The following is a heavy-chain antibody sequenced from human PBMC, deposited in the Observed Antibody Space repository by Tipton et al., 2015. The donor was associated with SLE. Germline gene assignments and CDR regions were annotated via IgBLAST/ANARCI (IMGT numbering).Heavy chain of an antibody. Sequence: TLSLTCSVSGVSISSHSHYWGWIRQPPGKGLEWIGIIYNSGSTYSSPSLKSRVTISVDTSKNQFSLKLSSVTAADTAVYYCACRIAARRSSLIPFDYWGQGTLVTVSS. CDR2: IYNSGST. CDR1: GVSISSHSHY. V-gene: IGHV4-39*07. CDR3: ACRIAARRSSLIPFDY. J-gene: IGHJ4*02. D-gene: IGHD6-6*01.